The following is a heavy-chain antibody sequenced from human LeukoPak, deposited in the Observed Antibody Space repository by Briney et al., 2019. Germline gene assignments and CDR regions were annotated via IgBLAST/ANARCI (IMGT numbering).Heavy chain of an antibody. CDR2: ISYSNDNI. J-gene: IGHJ4*02. CDR3: ATMVRGVIGFDY. V-gene: IGHV3-48*03. CDR1: GLTFSSFE. D-gene: IGHD3-10*01. Sequence: GGSLRLSCVVSGLTFSSFEMNWVRQAPGEGLEWLSHISYSNDNIQYADSAKGRFTVSRDNAKNSLYLQMDSLRVEDTAVYYCATMVRGVIGFDYWGQGTLVTVSS.